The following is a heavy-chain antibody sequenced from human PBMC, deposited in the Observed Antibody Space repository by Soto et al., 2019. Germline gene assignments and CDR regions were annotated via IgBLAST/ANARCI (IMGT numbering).Heavy chain of an antibody. Sequence: PSETLSLTCAVYGGSFSGYYWTWIRQPPGKGLEWIGEINRSGSTNYKPSLRGRATISVDTSKNQVSLKVGSVTAADTAVYYCARGRTLITGTSLDYWGQGTLVTVSS. J-gene: IGHJ4*02. V-gene: IGHV4-34*01. CDR1: GGSFSGYY. CDR2: INRSGST. CDR3: ARGRTLITGTSLDY. D-gene: IGHD1-20*01.